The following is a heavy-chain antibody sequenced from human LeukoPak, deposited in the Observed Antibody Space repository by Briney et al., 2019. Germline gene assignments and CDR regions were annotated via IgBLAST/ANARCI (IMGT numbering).Heavy chain of an antibody. D-gene: IGHD3-10*01. CDR2: IFPGDSDT. J-gene: IGHJ3*02. CDR3: ASPGIWFGDHDAFDI. V-gene: IGHV5-51*01. Sequence: GESLKISCQGSGYSFTTYWIGWVRQMPGKGLEWMGIIFPGDSDTRYSPSFQGQVTISVDKSTNTAYLQWSGLKASDTAMYYCASPGIWFGDHDAFDIWGQGTMVTVSS. CDR1: GYSFTTYW.